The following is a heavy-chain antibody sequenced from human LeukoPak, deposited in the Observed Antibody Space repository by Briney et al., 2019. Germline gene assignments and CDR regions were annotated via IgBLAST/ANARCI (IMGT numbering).Heavy chain of an antibody. CDR2: ISGSGGST. D-gene: IGHD3-22*01. CDR1: GFTFSNYD. V-gene: IGHV3-23*01. Sequence: GGSLRLSCAASGFTFSNYDMSWVRQAPGQGLEWVSGISGSGGSTYHADSVKGRFTISRDNSKNTLCLQMNSLRAEDTAVYYCAKELDSSGYFDYWGQGTLVTVSS. CDR3: AKELDSSGYFDY. J-gene: IGHJ4*02.